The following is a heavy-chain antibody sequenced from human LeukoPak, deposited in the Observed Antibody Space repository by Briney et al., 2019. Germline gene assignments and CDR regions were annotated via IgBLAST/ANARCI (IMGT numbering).Heavy chain of an antibody. CDR3: ARRGGNGGSFDY. J-gene: IGHJ4*02. CDR2: IYYSGSGST. CDR1: GGSISSYY. Sequence: SETLSLTCTVSGGSISSYYWSWIRQPPGKGLEWIGYIYYSGSGSTNYNPSLKSRVSISVDTSKNHFSLKLSSVTAADTAVYYCARRGGNGGSFDYWGQGTLVTVSS. D-gene: IGHD4-23*01. V-gene: IGHV4-59*08.